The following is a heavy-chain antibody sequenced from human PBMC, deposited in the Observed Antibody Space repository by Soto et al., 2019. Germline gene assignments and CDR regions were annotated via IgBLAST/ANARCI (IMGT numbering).Heavy chain of an antibody. Sequence: QVQLVQSGAEVKKPGASVKVSCKASGYTFTSYDINWVRQATGQGLEWMGWMNPNSGNTGYAQKFQGRVTMTRNTSISTAYMELSSLRSEDTAVYYCARQQLLWFGVLFIWFDPWGQGTLVTVSS. D-gene: IGHD3-10*01. CDR3: ARQQLLWFGVLFIWFDP. CDR2: MNPNSGNT. J-gene: IGHJ5*02. CDR1: GYTFTSYD. V-gene: IGHV1-8*01.